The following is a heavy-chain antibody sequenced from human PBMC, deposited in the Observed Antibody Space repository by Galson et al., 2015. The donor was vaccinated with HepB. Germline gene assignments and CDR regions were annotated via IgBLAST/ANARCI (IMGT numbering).Heavy chain of an antibody. CDR2: ISSSGSTI. J-gene: IGHJ4*02. Sequence: SLRLSCAASGFTFSDYYMSWIRQAPGKGLEWVSYISSSGSTIYYADSVKGRFTISRDNAKNSLYLQMNSLRAEDTAVYYCARDSHPGYSSGAAFDYWGKGTLVTVSS. V-gene: IGHV3-11*01. D-gene: IGHD6-19*01. CDR1: GFTFSDYY. CDR3: ARDSHPGYSSGAAFDY.